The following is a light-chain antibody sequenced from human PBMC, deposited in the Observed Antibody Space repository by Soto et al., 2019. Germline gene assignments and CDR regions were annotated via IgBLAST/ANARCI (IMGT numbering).Light chain of an antibody. CDR1: SSDVGSYNL. Sequence: QSVLTQPASVSGSPGQSITISCTGTSSDVGSYNLVSWYQQHPGKAPKVLIFEVNKGPSGVSNRFSGSKSGNTASLTISGLQAEDEADYYCCSYAGQSNYVSGTGTKFTVL. V-gene: IGLV2-23*02. CDR3: CSYAGQSNYV. CDR2: EVN. J-gene: IGLJ1*01.